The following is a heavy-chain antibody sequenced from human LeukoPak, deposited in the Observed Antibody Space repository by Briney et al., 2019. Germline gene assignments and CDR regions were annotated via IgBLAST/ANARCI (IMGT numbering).Heavy chain of an antibody. CDR3: ARVGPNQSAYYDILTGYYSHYYYYGMDV. V-gene: IGHV1-18*01. CDR1: GYTFTSYG. CDR2: ISAYNVNT. D-gene: IGHD3-9*01. Sequence: ASVKVSCKASGYTFTSYGISWVRQAPGQGLEWMGWISAYNVNTTYPQRLQGRVTMTTDTSTSTAYMELRSLRSDDTAVYYCARVGPNQSAYYDILTGYYSHYYYYGMDVWGQGTTVTVSS. J-gene: IGHJ6*02.